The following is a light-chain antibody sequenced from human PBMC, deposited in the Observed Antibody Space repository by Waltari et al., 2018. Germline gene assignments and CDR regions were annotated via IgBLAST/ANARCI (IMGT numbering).Light chain of an antibody. CDR3: QQYGRSWNT. CDR1: QSVSGKN. J-gene: IGKJ2*01. Sequence: EIVLTQSPGTLSLSPGQRATLSCRASQSVSGKNLAWYQQKPAQAPRLLIHGASNRATGIPDRFSGSGSGTDFTLTISRLEPEDFAVYYCQQYGRSWNTFGQGTKLEIK. CDR2: GAS. V-gene: IGKV3-20*01.